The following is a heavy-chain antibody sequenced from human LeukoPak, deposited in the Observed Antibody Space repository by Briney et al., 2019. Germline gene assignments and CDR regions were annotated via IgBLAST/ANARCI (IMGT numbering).Heavy chain of an antibody. Sequence: SQTLSLTCTVSGGSISSGDYYWSWIRQPPGKGLEWIGYIYYSGSTYYNPSLKSRVTISVDTSKNQFSLKLSSVTAADTAVYYCASPTVRGTHYYYMDVWGKGTTVTVSS. CDR3: ASPTVRGTHYYYMDV. J-gene: IGHJ6*03. CDR1: GGSISSGDYY. D-gene: IGHD3-10*01. CDR2: IYYSGST. V-gene: IGHV4-30-4*08.